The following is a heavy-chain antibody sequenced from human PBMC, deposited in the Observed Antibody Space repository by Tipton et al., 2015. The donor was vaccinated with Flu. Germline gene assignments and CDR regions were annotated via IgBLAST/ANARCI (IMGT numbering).Heavy chain of an antibody. V-gene: IGHV4-61*01. CDR1: GGSISSGSYY. J-gene: IGHJ6*02. D-gene: IGHD3-9*01. CDR2: IYYSGST. Sequence: TLSLTCTVSGGSISSGSYYWSWIRQPPGKGLEWIGYIYYSGSTNYNPSLKSRVTISVDTSKDQFSLKLSSVTAADTAVYYCARGGYYDILTGYYMNGMDVWGQGTTVTVSS. CDR3: ARGGYYDILTGYYMNGMDV.